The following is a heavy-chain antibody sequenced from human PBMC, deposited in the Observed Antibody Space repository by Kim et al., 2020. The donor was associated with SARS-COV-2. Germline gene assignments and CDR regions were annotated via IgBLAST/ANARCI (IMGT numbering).Heavy chain of an antibody. CDR3: ARGRAGVVPAPILGIGPHYDYFIMDV. Sequence: SETLSLTCAVFGGSLSGYYWSWIRQPPGKGLEWVGKIHESGTITYYPYPKSRVTISIDTYKNKFSLRLTSVTAADTAFDYCARGRAGVVPAPILGIGPHYDYFIMDVWGHGAPVTVSS. CDR1: GGSLSGYY. V-gene: IGHV4-34*01. CDR2: IHESGTI. D-gene: IGHD2-2*01. J-gene: IGHJ6*02.